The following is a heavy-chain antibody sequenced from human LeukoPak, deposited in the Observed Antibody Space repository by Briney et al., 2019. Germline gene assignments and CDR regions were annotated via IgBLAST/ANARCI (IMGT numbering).Heavy chain of an antibody. CDR3: ARDKSGDTAFYYYYMDV. J-gene: IGHJ6*03. CDR2: IIPIFGTA. Sequence: SVKVSCKASGGTFSSYAISWVRQAPGQGLEWMGRIIPIFGTANYAQKFQGRVTITADKSTSTAYMELSSLRSEDTAVYYCARDKSGDTAFYYYYMDVWGKGTTVTVSS. V-gene: IGHV1-69*06. D-gene: IGHD5-18*01. CDR1: GGTFSSYA.